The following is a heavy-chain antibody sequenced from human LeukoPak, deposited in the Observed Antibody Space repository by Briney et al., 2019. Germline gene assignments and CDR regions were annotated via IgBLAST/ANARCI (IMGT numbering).Heavy chain of an antibody. J-gene: IGHJ4*02. D-gene: IGHD2/OR15-2a*01. CDR3: AKDSAKKYDDY. Sequence: GGSLRLSCAASGFTFSSYAMSWVRQAPGKGLEWVSGISGSGGSTNYADSVKGRFTISRESSKNTLYLQMNSLRAEDTAVYYCAKDSAKKYDDYWGQGTLVTVSS. CDR2: ISGSGGST. CDR1: GFTFSSYA. V-gene: IGHV3-23*01.